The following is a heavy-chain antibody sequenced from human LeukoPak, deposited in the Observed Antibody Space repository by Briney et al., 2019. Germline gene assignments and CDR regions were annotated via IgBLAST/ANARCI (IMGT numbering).Heavy chain of an antibody. D-gene: IGHD3-22*01. V-gene: IGHV4-39*01. Sequence: SETLSLTCSVSGDSISSSNYYWGWIRRPPGKGLEWIGSIYYSGGTHYNPSLKSRVTISVDTSKKQFSLKLSSVTAADTAVYYCARHEVYYDSSGYSFAPYYFDYWGQGILVTVSS. J-gene: IGHJ4*02. CDR2: IYYSGGT. CDR1: GDSISSSNYY. CDR3: ARHEVYYDSSGYSFAPYYFDY.